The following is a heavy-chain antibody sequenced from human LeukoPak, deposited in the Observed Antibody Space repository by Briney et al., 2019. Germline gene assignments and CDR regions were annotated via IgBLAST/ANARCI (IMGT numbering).Heavy chain of an antibody. CDR2: ISAYNGNT. CDR1: GYTFTSYG. J-gene: IGHJ4*02. CDR3: ARGSPRGYSGYDYDY. V-gene: IGHV1-18*01. D-gene: IGHD5-12*01. Sequence: GSVKVSCKASGYTFTSYGISWVRQAPGQGLEWMGWISAYNGNTNYAQKLQGRVTMTTDTSTSTAYMELRSLRSGDTAVYYCARGSPRGYSGYDYDYWGQGTLVTVSS.